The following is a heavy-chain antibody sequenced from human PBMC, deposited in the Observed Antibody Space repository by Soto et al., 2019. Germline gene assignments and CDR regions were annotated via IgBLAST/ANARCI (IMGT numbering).Heavy chain of an antibody. V-gene: IGHV3-9*01. CDR2: ISWNSGSI. J-gene: IGHJ4*02. Sequence: EVQLVESGGGLVQPGRSLRLSCAASGFTFDDYAMHWVRQAPGKGLEWVSGISWNSGSIGYADSVKGRFTISRDNAKNSLYLQMNSLRAEDTALYYCAKSRLHLGELSLYYFVYWGQGTLVTVSS. D-gene: IGHD3-16*02. CDR3: AKSRLHLGELSLYYFVY. CDR1: GFTFDDYA.